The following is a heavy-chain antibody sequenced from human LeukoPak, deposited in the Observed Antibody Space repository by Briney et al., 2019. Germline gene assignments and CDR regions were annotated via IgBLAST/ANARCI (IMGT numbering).Heavy chain of an antibody. V-gene: IGHV3-21*01. Sequence: PGGSLRLSCAASGFTFSSYSMNWVRQAPGKGLEWVSSISSSSSYIYYADSVKGRFTIPRDNAKNSLYLQMNSLRAEDTAVYYCARDDGAAAGTDWFDPWGQGTLVTVSS. CDR2: ISSSSSYI. D-gene: IGHD6-13*01. J-gene: IGHJ5*02. CDR3: ARDDGAAAGTDWFDP. CDR1: GFTFSSYS.